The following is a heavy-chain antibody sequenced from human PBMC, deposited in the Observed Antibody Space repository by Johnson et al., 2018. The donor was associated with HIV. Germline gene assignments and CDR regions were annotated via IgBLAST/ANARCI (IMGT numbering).Heavy chain of an antibody. V-gene: IGHV3-23*04. Sequence: VQLVESGGGWVQPGGSLRLSCIASGFSFSSCAMNWVRQAPGKGLEWVSTINGGGGITYYADSVKGRFTISRDNSNNTLYLQMNSLRAEDTAVYYCAKRFGYDNRGDQFDIWGQGTVVTVSS. D-gene: IGHD3-22*01. CDR2: INGGGGIT. J-gene: IGHJ3*02. CDR3: AKRFGYDNRGDQFDI. CDR1: GFSFSSCA.